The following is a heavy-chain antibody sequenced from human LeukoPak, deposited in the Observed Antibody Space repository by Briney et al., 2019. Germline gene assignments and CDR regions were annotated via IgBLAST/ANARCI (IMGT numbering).Heavy chain of an antibody. J-gene: IGHJ3*02. CDR2: IIPIFGTT. Sequence: SVKVSCKASGGTFSSYSISWVRQAPGQGLEWMGGIIPIFGTTDYAQKFQGRVTITADKSTKTTYMELSSLRSEDTAVYYCARTVVVTAEHAFDIWGQGTMVTVSS. D-gene: IGHD2-21*02. CDR3: ARTVVVTAEHAFDI. V-gene: IGHV1-69*06. CDR1: GGTFSSYS.